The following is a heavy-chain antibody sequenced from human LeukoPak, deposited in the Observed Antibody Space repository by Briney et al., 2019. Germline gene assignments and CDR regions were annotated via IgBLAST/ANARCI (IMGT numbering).Heavy chain of an antibody. CDR2: INHSGST. CDR3: ARARGYCSGGSCYHAPQYYYYYMDV. D-gene: IGHD2-15*01. V-gene: IGHV4-34*01. CDR1: GFTFSYFW. J-gene: IGHJ6*03. Sequence: PGGSLRLSCAASGFTFSYFWMSWVRQPPGKGLEWIGEINHSGSTNYNPSLKSRVTISVDTSKNQFSLKLSSVTAADTAVYYCARARGYCSGGSCYHAPQYYYYYMDVWGKGTTVTVSS.